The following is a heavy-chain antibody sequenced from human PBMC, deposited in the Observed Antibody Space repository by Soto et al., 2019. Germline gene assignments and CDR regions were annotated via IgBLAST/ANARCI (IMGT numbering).Heavy chain of an antibody. CDR3: ARGYVVGGFDP. D-gene: IGHD2-15*01. Sequence: QVQLVQSGAEVKKPGSSVKVSCKASGGTFSSYTISWVRQAPGQGLEWMGRIIPILGIANYAQKFQGRVTITADKSTSTAYIELSSLRSEDTAVYYCARGYVVGGFDPWGQGTLVTVSS. J-gene: IGHJ5*02. V-gene: IGHV1-69*02. CDR2: IIPILGIA. CDR1: GGTFSSYT.